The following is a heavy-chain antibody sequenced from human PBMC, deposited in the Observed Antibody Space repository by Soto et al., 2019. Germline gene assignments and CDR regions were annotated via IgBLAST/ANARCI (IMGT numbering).Heavy chain of an antibody. CDR2: IRSSSRTI. D-gene: IGHD5-12*01. J-gene: IGHJ6*02. V-gene: IGHV3-48*02. CDR3: ARVWHVARVNCGMDV. Sequence: EVQLVESGGGLVQPGGSLRLSCAASGFTFSSYSMNWVRQAPGKGLEWVSYIRSSSRTIYYADSVKGRFTISSDNAKNSMYLQMNSTSDEDTAVYYCARVWHVARVNCGMDVWGQGTTVTVS. CDR1: GFTFSSYS.